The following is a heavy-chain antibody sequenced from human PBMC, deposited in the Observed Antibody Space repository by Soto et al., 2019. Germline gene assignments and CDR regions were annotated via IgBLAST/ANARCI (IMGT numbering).Heavy chain of an antibody. CDR2: INPNTGGT. CDR3: ARVRPRREFDP. CDR1: GYIFTSYY. V-gene: IGHV1-2*02. Sequence: QVQLVQSGAGVKRPGTSMKVSCKASGYIFTSYYIHWVRQVPGQGLEWMGWINPNTGGTNYAQRFEGRVTMTRDTSISTAYIELSRLTSDDTAIYFCARVRPRREFDPWGQGTLVTVSS. J-gene: IGHJ5*02.